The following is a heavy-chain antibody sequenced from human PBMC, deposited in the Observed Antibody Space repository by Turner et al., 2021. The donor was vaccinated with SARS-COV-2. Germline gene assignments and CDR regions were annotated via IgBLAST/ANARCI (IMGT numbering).Heavy chain of an antibody. D-gene: IGHD3-10*01. CDR1: GFTFSSYW. J-gene: IGHJ4*02. CDR3: AREYGSGSYYN. V-gene: IGHV3-74*01. CDR2: INSDGSRI. Sequence: EVQLVESRGGLVQPGGSLRLPCAACGFTFSSYWMHWVRQAPGKGLVWVSRINSDGSRINYADSVKGRFTISRDNAKNTLYVQMNSLRADDTAVYYCAREYGSGSYYNWGRGTLVTVSS.